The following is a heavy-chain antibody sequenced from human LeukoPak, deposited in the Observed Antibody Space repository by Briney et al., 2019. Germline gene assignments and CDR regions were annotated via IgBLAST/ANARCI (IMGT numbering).Heavy chain of an antibody. CDR1: GYSFTSYW. CDR3: ARVFNLCGSGSCYRFDFDY. J-gene: IGHJ4*02. V-gene: IGHV5-51*01. CDR2: IYPDDSDT. D-gene: IGHD2-15*01. Sequence: GESLKISCKGSGYSFTSYWIGWVRQMPGKGLEWMGIIYPDDSDTRYSPSLEGQVTISADKSISTAYLQWSSLKASDTAMYYCARVFNLCGSGSCYRFDFDYWGQGTLVTVSS.